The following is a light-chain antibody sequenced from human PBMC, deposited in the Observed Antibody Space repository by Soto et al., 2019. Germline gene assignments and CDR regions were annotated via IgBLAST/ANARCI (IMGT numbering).Light chain of an antibody. CDR1: QRIITW. J-gene: IGKJ2*01. V-gene: IGKV1-12*01. CDR3: QQANSFPYT. CDR2: PAS. Sequence: DIQMTQSPSSVSASVGDRVTITCRASQRIITWLAWYQQKPGQAPKLLISPASSLQSGVPSRFSGSGSGTYFTLTISSLQPEDSATYYCQQANSFPYTFGQGTKLEIK.